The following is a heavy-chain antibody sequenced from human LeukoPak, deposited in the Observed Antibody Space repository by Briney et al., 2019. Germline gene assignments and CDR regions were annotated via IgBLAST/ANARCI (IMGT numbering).Heavy chain of an antibody. CDR2: IIPIFGTA. CDR3: ARGRYYDILPRAPPLFDY. CDR1: GGTFSSYA. D-gene: IGHD3-9*01. V-gene: IGHV1-69*13. Sequence: ASVKVSCKASGGTFSSYAISWARQAPGQGLEWMGGIIPIFGTANYAQKFQGRVTITADESTSTAYMELSSLRSEDTAVYYCARGRYYDILPRAPPLFDYWGQGTLVTVSS. J-gene: IGHJ4*02.